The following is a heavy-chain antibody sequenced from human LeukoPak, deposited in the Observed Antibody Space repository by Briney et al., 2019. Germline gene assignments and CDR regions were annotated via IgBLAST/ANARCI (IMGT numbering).Heavy chain of an antibody. CDR3: AKENYGYKYFDY. CDR2: ISWDGGST. V-gene: IGHV3-43*01. J-gene: IGHJ4*02. D-gene: IGHD5-24*01. CDR1: GFTFDDYT. Sequence: SGGYLRLSCAASGFTFDDYTMHWVRQAPGKGLEGVSLISWDGGSTYYADSVKGRFTISRDNSKNSLYLQMNSLRTEDSALYYCAKENYGYKYFDYWGQGTLVTVSS.